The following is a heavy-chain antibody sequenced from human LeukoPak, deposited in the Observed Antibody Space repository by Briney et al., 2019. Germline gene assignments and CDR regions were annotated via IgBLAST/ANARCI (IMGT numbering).Heavy chain of an antibody. V-gene: IGHV4-59*01. J-gene: IGHJ4*02. CDR2: VPDRGST. Sequence: SESLSLTCTVFGGSISNYYWSWVRQPPGKGLEWIRYVPDRGSTDYNPSLKSRVIISMDTSKNQFSLRLRSVTAADAAVYYCARENDRYGRIDYWGQGTLVTVSS. CDR3: ARENDRYGRIDY. D-gene: IGHD5-18*01. CDR1: GGSISNYY.